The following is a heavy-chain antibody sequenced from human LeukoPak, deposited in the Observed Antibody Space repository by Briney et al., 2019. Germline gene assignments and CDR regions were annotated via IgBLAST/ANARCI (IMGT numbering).Heavy chain of an antibody. CDR1: GYTFIRYY. CDR2: INPNSGGT. J-gene: IGHJ4*02. CDR3: ARLYSSTEVIDS. D-gene: IGHD6-13*01. V-gene: IGHV1-2*02. Sequence: ASVKVSCKTSGYTFIRYYMHWERQAPGQGLEWMGWINPNSGGTKYAPKFQGRVTMTRDTSINTDYMELSSLKSDDTAVYYCARLYSSTEVIDSWGQGTLVTVSP.